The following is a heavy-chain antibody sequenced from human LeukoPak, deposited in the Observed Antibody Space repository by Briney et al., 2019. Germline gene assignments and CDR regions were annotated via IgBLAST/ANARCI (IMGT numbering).Heavy chain of an antibody. CDR3: ARVFYYYDSSVPRDWYFDL. V-gene: IGHV4-31*03. D-gene: IGHD3-22*01. CDR1: GGSISSGGYY. Sequence: PSETLSLTCTVSGGSISSGGYYWSWIRQHPGKGLEWIGYIYYSGSTYYNPSLKSRVTISVDTSKNQFSLKLSSVTAADTAVYYCARVFYYYDSSVPRDWYFDLWGRGTLVTVSS. J-gene: IGHJ2*01. CDR2: IYYSGST.